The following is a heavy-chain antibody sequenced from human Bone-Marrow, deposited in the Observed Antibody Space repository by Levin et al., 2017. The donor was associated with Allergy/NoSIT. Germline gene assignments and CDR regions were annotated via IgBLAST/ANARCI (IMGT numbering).Heavy chain of an antibody. D-gene: IGHD2-2*01. CDR3: AKEQSRGPPRYCSSTSCLPAEYYYYYMDV. J-gene: IGHJ6*03. V-gene: IGHV3-30*18. Sequence: GGSLRLSCAASGFTFSSYGMHWVRQAPGKGLEWVAVISYDGSNKYYADSVKGRLTISRDNSKNTLYLQMNSLRAEDTAVYYCAKEQSRGPPRYCSSTSCLPAEYYYYYMDVWGKGTTVTVSS. CDR2: ISYDGSNK. CDR1: GFTFSSYG.